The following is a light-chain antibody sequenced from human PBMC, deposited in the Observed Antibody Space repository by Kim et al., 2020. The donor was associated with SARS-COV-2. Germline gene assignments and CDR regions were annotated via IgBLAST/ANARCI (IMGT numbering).Light chain of an antibody. CDR1: SGHTNYI. CDR3: ETWGTDIWV. V-gene: IGLV4-60*03. Sequence: QSVLTQSSSASGSLGSSVKITCTLRSGHTNYIIAWHQQQPGKAPRYLMNVESSGNYNTGSGVPDRFSGSTSGAVHYLTISNLQAEDEAYYYCETWGTDIWVFGGGTQLTVL. J-gene: IGLJ3*02. CDR2: VESSGNY.